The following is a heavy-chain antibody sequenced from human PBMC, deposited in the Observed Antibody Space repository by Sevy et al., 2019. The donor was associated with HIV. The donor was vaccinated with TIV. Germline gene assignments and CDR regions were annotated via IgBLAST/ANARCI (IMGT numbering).Heavy chain of an antibody. CDR2: SSYDGGNI. D-gene: IGHD4-17*01. J-gene: IGHJ4*02. CDR1: GFILGYYA. CDR3: ARDFYEFGDPRGLDY. V-gene: IGHV3-30-3*01. Sequence: GGSLRLSCTASGFILGYYAMHWVRQAPGKGLEWEAVSSYDGGNIYYADSVQGRFTVSRDNSKNTLYLQMNSLRPEDTAMYYCARDFYEFGDPRGLDYWGQGVLVTVSS.